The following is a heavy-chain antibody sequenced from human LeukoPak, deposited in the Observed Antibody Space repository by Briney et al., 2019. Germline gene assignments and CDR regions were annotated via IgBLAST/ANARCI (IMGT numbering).Heavy chain of an antibody. J-gene: IGHJ4*02. CDR1: GGSINSNNYY. CDR2: IFHSGST. Sequence: SETLSLTCTVSGGSINSNNYYWGWVRQPPGKGLEWIGTIFHSGSTYHNPSLKSRVTISVDTSKNQFSLKLSSVTAADTAVYYCARDPGYYDTSGYPAYFDYWGQGTLVTVSS. V-gene: IGHV4-39*07. D-gene: IGHD3-22*01. CDR3: ARDPGYYDTSGYPAYFDY.